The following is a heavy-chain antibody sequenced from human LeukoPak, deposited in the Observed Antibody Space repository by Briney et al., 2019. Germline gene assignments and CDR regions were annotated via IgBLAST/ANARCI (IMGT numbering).Heavy chain of an antibody. CDR1: GDSVSTRSYY. Sequence: PSETLSLTCSVSGDSVSTRSYYWGWIRQYPGKGLDWIGSLHYGGTTYYDAALKSRATISVDTSKNQFSLKLNSVTAADTAMYFCAMHRGYCNGGSSFSGWYFDVWGRGTLVTVSS. V-gene: IGHV4-39*01. D-gene: IGHD2-15*01. CDR2: LHYGGTT. J-gene: IGHJ2*01. CDR3: AMHRGYCNGGSSFSGWYFDV.